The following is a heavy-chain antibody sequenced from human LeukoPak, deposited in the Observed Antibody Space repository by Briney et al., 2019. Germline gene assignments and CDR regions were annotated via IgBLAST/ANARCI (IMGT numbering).Heavy chain of an antibody. J-gene: IGHJ4*02. CDR3: ARDGRIAAPGTLDY. Sequence: GGSLRLSCAASGFTFSSYNMNWVRQAPGKGLEWVSSISSSSSYIYYADSVKGRFTISRDNAKNSLYLQMNSLSAEDTAVYYCARDGRIAAPGTLDYWGQGTLVTVSS. V-gene: IGHV3-21*01. D-gene: IGHD6-13*01. CDR2: ISSSSSYI. CDR1: GFTFSSYN.